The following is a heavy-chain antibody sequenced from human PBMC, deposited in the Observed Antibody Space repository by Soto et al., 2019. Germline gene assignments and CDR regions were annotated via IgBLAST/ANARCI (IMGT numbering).Heavy chain of an antibody. J-gene: IGHJ6*02. CDR1: EFTFSSYA. CDR2: MSFDGTTE. CDR3: ARPIPRWSYHYGMDV. D-gene: IGHD2-15*01. V-gene: IGHV3-30*03. Sequence: QLVESGGRGVQPGRSLRLSCEASEFTFSSYAMHWVRQAPGRGLEWVALMSFDGTTEYYADSVKGRFIISRDNSRSMVYLQMDSLRPDDTAIYYCARPIPRWSYHYGMDVWGQGTTVTVSS.